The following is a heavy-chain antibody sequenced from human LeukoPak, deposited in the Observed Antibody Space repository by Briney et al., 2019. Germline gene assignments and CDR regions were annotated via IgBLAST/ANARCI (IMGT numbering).Heavy chain of an antibody. CDR2: ISSSSSTI. CDR1: GLTFSSYS. Sequence: GGSLRLSCAASGLTFSSYSMNWVRQDPGKGLEWVSYISSSSSTIYYADSVKGRFTISRDNAKNSLYLQMNSLRAEDTAVYYCARVGGIAAAGLWGQGTLVTVSS. D-gene: IGHD6-13*01. J-gene: IGHJ4*02. V-gene: IGHV3-48*01. CDR3: ARVGGIAAAGL.